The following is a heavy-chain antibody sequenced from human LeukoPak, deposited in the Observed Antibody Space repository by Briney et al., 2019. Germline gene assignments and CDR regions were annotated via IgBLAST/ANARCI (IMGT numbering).Heavy chain of an antibody. CDR1: GFTFSSYG. J-gene: IGHJ3*02. V-gene: IGHV3-30*18. Sequence: GGSLRLSCAASGFTFSSYGMHWVRQAPGKGLEWVAVISYDGSNKYYADSVKGRFTISRDNSKNTLYLRMNSLRAEDTAVYYCAKDDPPIAGAFDIWGQGTMVTVSS. CDR2: ISYDGSNK. CDR3: AKDDPPIAGAFDI. D-gene: IGHD6-13*01.